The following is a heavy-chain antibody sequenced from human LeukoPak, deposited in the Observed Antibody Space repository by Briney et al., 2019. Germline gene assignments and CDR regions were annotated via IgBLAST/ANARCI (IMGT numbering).Heavy chain of an antibody. CDR1: GFTFSSYA. V-gene: IGHV3-23*01. Sequence: PGGSLRLSCAASGFTFSSYAMNWVRQAPGKGLEWVSVISGSGGRTYYADSVKGRFTISRDNSKNTLYLQMNSLRAEDTAVYYCAKVRVSGYDKGYFDYWGQGTLVTASS. D-gene: IGHD3-3*01. CDR3: AKVRVSGYDKGYFDY. J-gene: IGHJ4*02. CDR2: ISGSGGRT.